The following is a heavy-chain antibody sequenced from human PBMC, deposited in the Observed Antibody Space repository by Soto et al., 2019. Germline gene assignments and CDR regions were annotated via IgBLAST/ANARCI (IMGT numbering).Heavy chain of an antibody. V-gene: IGHV4-34*01. CDR3: ARRPKRGVGATRTDY. Sequence: QVQLQQWGAGLLKPSETLSLTCAVYGGSFSSVYWSWIRQPPGKGLEWIGEINHSGSTNYNPSLKSRVTLSVDTSKNQFSLKLSSVTAADTAVYYCARRPKRGVGATRTDYWGQGTLVTVSS. D-gene: IGHD1-26*01. CDR2: INHSGST. J-gene: IGHJ4*02. CDR1: GGSFSSVY.